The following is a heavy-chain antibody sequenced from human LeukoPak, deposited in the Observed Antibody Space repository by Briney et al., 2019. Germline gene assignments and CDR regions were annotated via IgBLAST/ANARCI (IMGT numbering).Heavy chain of an antibody. J-gene: IGHJ4*02. CDR2: ISWNSDNI. D-gene: IGHD6-19*01. V-gene: IGHV3-9*01. CDR1: GFTFDDYA. Sequence: GGSLRLSCAASGFTFDDYAIHWVRQAPGKGLEWVSGISWNSDNIRYADSVEGRFTIARDNAKNSLYLQMNSLRAEDTALYYCAKSINSGCSAVIDYWGQGTLVTVSS. CDR3: AKSINSGCSAVIDY.